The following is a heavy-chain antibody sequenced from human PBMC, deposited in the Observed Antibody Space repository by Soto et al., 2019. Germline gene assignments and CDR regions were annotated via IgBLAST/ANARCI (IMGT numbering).Heavy chain of an antibody. CDR1: GYFIGAGGYY. CDR3: ARMYSSGSGWFHP. V-gene: IGHV4-31*02. D-gene: IGHD6-19*01. Sequence: SETLSLTCFVSGYFIGAGGYYWSWIRHHPGKGLEWIGSFYSSGSIIYNPSLRSRVSISGDMSTNQFSMSLTSVTAADTARYYCARMYSSGSGWFHPWGQGTLVSVSS. J-gene: IGHJ5*02. CDR2: FYSSGSI.